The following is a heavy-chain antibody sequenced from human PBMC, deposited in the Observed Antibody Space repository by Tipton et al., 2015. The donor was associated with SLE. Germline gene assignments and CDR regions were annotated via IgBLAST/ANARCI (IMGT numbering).Heavy chain of an antibody. J-gene: IGHJ4*02. CDR2: IKQDGSEK. V-gene: IGHV3-7*01. D-gene: IGHD4-23*01. CDR1: GFTFSSYW. Sequence: QLVQSGGGLVQPGGSLRLSCAASGFTFSSYWMSWVRQAPGKGLEWVANIKQDGSEKYYVDSLKGRFTISRDNAKNSPYLQMNSLRAEDTAVYYCARGGKLGSLDYWGQGALVTVSS. CDR3: ARGGKLGSLDY.